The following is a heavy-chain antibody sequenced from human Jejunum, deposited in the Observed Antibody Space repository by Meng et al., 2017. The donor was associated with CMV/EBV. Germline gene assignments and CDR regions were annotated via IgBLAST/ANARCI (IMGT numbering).Heavy chain of an antibody. CDR2: IYYSGTA. D-gene: IGHD4-11*01. V-gene: IGHV4-59*01. CDR1: GGAISTDY. Sequence: VSGGAISTDYWTWIRQPPGKGGKGLGWIGYIYYSGTAYYTPSLKSRVTISVDTAKNQFSLKLNSVTAADTAVYFCARAHNDYSINSWGQGTLVTVSS. CDR3: ARAHNDYSINS. J-gene: IGHJ5*02.